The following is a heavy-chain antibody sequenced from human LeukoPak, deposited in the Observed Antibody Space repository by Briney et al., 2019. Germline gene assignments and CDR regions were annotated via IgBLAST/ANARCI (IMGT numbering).Heavy chain of an antibody. CDR3: ARVGWPCGGDCYATSAHYYYYYMDV. CDR2: INPSGGST. J-gene: IGHJ6*03. Sequence: GASVKVSCKASGYTFTSYYMHWVRQAPGQGLEWMGIINPSGGSTSYAQKFQGRVTMTRDMSTSTVYMELSSLRSEDTAVYYCARVGWPCGGDCYATSAHYYYYYMDVWGKGTTVTVSS. CDR1: GYTFTSYY. D-gene: IGHD2-21*02. V-gene: IGHV1-46*01.